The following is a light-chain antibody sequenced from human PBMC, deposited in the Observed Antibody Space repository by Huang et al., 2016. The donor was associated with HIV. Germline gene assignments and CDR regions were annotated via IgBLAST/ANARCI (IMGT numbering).Light chain of an antibody. CDR3: QHYNNWPYT. CDR2: GAS. Sequence: EIVMTQSPATLSVSPGERVTLSCRASKSVSSNLAWYQQRPGQAPRLLIYGASARATGIPASFSGSGSATEFTLTISDLQYGDFAIYYCQHYNNWPYTFGQGTNLEI. CDR1: KSVSSN. V-gene: IGKV3-15*01. J-gene: IGKJ2*01.